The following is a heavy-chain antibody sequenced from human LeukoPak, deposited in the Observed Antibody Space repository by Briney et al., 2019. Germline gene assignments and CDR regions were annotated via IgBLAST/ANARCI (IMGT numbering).Heavy chain of an antibody. CDR1: GGTFSSYA. D-gene: IGHD5-18*01. CDR2: IIPILGIA. Sequence: SVKVSCKASGGTFSSYAICWVRQAPGQGLEWMGRIIPILGIANYAQKFQGRVTITADKSTSTAYMELSSLRSEDTAVYYCAISVDTAMVDDYWGQGTLVTVSS. J-gene: IGHJ4*02. CDR3: AISVDTAMVDDY. V-gene: IGHV1-69*04.